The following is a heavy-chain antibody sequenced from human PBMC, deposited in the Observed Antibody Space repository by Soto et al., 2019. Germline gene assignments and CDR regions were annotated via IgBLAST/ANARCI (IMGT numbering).Heavy chain of an antibody. J-gene: IGHJ4*02. CDR2: INPSGGST. CDR3: ARGDYYDSSGYYLGQKVLDY. Sequence: GASVKVSCKASGYTFTSYYMHWVRQAPGQGLEWMGIINPSGGSTSYAQKFQGRVTMTRDTSTSTVYMELSSLRSEDTAVYYCARGDYYDSSGYYLGQKVLDYWGQGTLVTVSS. CDR1: GYTFTSYY. V-gene: IGHV1-46*01. D-gene: IGHD3-22*01.